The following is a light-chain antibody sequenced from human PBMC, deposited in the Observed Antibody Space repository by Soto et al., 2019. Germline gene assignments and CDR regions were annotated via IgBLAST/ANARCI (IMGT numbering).Light chain of an antibody. CDR1: QSISSW. J-gene: IGKJ5*01. CDR3: QQYNTYPIT. Sequence: DIQMTQSPSTLSASVGDRVTITCRASQSISSWLAWYQQKPGKAPNLLIYKASSLESGVPSRFSGSGSGTEFTLTIHSLQPDDFATYYCQQYNTYPITFGQGTRLDIK. V-gene: IGKV1-5*03. CDR2: KAS.